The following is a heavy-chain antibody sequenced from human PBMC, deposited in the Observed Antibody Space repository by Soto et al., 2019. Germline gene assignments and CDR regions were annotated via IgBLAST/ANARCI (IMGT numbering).Heavy chain of an antibody. Sequence: QVHLVESGGDVVQPGRSLRLSCAASGFSFSSYAIHWVRQAPGKGLEWVAVISYDGSDMYYGDSVKGRFTISRDNSKNTLHLQMNSLRPDDTAVYYCAKDPRGIVGAGAWLDSWGQGTLVIVSS. CDR3: AKDPRGIVGAGAWLDS. J-gene: IGHJ4*02. D-gene: IGHD1-26*01. CDR1: GFSFSSYA. V-gene: IGHV3-30*18. CDR2: ISYDGSDM.